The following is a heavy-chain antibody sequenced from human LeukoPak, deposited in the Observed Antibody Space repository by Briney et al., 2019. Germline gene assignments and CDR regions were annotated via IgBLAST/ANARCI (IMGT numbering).Heavy chain of an antibody. J-gene: IGHJ4*02. V-gene: IGHV4-39*01. D-gene: IGHD3-9*01. CDR3: ARHSGELRYFDWPYPPTVDY. CDR1: GGSISSSSYY. Sequence: SETLSLTCTVSGGSISSSSYYWGWIRQPPGKGLEWIGSIYYSGSTYYNPSLKSRVTISVDTSKNQFSLKLSSVTAADTAAYYCARHSGELRYFDWPYPPTVDYWGQGTLVTVSS. CDR2: IYYSGST.